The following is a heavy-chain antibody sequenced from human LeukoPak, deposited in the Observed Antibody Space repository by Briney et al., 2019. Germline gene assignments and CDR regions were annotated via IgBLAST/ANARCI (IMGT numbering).Heavy chain of an antibody. CDR3: ARVLAARRLDRAFDI. CDR1: GYSFTTYW. CDR2: IYPGDSDT. Sequence: GESLKISCKGSGYSFTTYWIGWVRQMPGKGLEWMGIIYPGDSDTRYSPSFQGQVTISADKSLSTAYLQWSSLKASDTAMYYCARVLAARRLDRAFDIWGQGTMVTVSS. J-gene: IGHJ3*02. D-gene: IGHD6-6*01. V-gene: IGHV5-51*01.